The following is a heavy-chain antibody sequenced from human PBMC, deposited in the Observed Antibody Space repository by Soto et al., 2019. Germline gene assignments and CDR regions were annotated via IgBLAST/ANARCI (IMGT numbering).Heavy chain of an antibody. J-gene: IGHJ3*01. CDR1: GFTFSSYG. Sequence: QVQLVESGGGVVQPGRSLRLSCAASGFTFSSYGMHWVRQAPGKGLEWVAVIWYDGSNKYYADSVKGRFTISRDNSKNTLYLQMNSMGAEDTGVYYCASGGKMDAFDFWGQGTMVTVSS. D-gene: IGHD3-16*01. V-gene: IGHV3-33*01. CDR3: ASGGKMDAFDF. CDR2: IWYDGSNK.